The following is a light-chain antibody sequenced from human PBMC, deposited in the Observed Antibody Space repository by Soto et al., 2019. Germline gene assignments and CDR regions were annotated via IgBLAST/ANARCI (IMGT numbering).Light chain of an antibody. CDR2: DAS. J-gene: IGKJ3*01. V-gene: IGKV1-33*01. Sequence: DIQLTQSPSSLSASVGDRVTITCQASQDICNHLNWYQQKPGKAPNLLIYDASDLETGVPSRFSGGGSGTFFSFTINSLQPEDIATYYCQKHDGVPLFGPGTKVEIK. CDR1: QDICNH. CDR3: QKHDGVPL.